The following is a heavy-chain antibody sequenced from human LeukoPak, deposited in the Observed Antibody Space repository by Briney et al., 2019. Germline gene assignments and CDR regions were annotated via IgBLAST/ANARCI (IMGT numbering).Heavy chain of an antibody. Sequence: PSETLSLTCAVSGASISGSGYYWGWIRQPPGKGLEWIGNIYYSGSTYYNASLQSRVTISIDTSKNQFSLKLSSVTAADTAVYYCARDRDGIAAPDGDYWGQGTLVTVSS. CDR2: IYYSGST. V-gene: IGHV4-39*07. D-gene: IGHD6-13*01. CDR3: ARDRDGIAAPDGDY. CDR1: GASISGSGYY. J-gene: IGHJ4*02.